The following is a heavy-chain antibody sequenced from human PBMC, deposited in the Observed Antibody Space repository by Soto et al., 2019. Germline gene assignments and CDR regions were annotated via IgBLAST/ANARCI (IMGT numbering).Heavy chain of an antibody. Sequence: QMQLVESGGGVVQPGRSLRLSCAASEFTFRNYGMHWVRQAPGKGLEWVALILNDGSEDHYRDSVKGRFTISRDNSRNSLYLXXXXXXXXXXXXXXXXXXXXXXXXALELWGLGTMV. D-gene: IGHD3-10*01. J-gene: IGHJ3*01. CDR3: XXXXXXXXXALEL. V-gene: IGHV3-30*02. CDR1: EFTFRNYG. CDR2: ILNDGSED.